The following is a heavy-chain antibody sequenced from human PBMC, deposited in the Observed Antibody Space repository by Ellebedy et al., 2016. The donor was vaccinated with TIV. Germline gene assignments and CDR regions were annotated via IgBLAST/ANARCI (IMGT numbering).Heavy chain of an antibody. V-gene: IGHV3-30*18. CDR3: TNEMTTVTVFDY. CDR1: GFTFSDYG. D-gene: IGHD4-17*01. CDR2: ISKDGSLE. J-gene: IGHJ4*02. Sequence: GESLKISXAASGFTFSDYGMHWVRQAPGKGLEWVAVISKDGSLEYYADSVKGRFNISRDNSRNTLYLQMNSLRAEDTAVYYCTNEMTTVTVFDYWGQGTLVTVSS.